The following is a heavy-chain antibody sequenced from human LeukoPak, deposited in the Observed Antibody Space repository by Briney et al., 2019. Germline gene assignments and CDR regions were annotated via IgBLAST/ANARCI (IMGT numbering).Heavy chain of an antibody. J-gene: IGHJ4*02. V-gene: IGHV3-21*01. CDR2: ISSSGRYI. D-gene: IGHD3-16*01. CDR3: ARNFDSVTSAFAY. CDR1: GFTFSAYS. Sequence: GGSLRLSCVTSGFTFSAYSMNWVRQAPGKGLEWVSTISSSGRYIYYAESVKGRFIISRDNSNSSLFLQMNSLRAEDTAVYFCARNFDSVTSAFAYWGQGSLVTVSS.